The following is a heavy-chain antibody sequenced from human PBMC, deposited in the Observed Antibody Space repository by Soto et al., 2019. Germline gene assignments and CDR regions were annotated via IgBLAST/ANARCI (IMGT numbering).Heavy chain of an antibody. CDR2: IYYSGST. Sequence: SETLSLTCTVSGGSISSYYWSWIRQPPGKGLEWIGYIYYSGSTNYNPSLKSRVTISVDTSKNQFSLKLSSVTAADTAVYYCARRWGWSVDYWGQGTLVTVSS. CDR1: GGSISSYY. D-gene: IGHD6-19*01. V-gene: IGHV4-59*08. CDR3: ARRWGWSVDY. J-gene: IGHJ4*02.